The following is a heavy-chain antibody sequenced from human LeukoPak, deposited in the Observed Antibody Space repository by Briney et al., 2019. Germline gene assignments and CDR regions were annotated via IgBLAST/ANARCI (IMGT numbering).Heavy chain of an antibody. CDR2: VSAYNGNT. V-gene: IGHV1-18*01. CDR1: GYTFTSYG. J-gene: IGHJ4*02. Sequence: ASVKVSCKASGYTFTSYGISWVRQAPGQGLEWMGWVSAYNGNTNYAQKLQGRVTMTTDTSTSTAYMELRSLRSDDTAVYYCARGMRYYDILTGPRNYFDYWGQGALVTVSS. CDR3: ARGMRYYDILTGPRNYFDY. D-gene: IGHD3-9*01.